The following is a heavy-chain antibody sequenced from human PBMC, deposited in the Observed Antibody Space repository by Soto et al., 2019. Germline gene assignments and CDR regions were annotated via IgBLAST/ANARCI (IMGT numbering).Heavy chain of an antibody. Sequence: QVQLQESGPGLVKPSGTLSLTCAVSGGSISSSNWWSWVRQPPGKGLEWIGEIYHSGSTNYNPSLTSLVTISVDKSKTQFPLTLSSVPAADTAVYYCARAPHPLQQPLVRDWGQGTLVTVSS. CDR2: IYHSGST. D-gene: IGHD6-13*01. J-gene: IGHJ4*02. CDR1: GGSISSSNW. V-gene: IGHV4-4*02. CDR3: ARAPHPLQQPLVRD.